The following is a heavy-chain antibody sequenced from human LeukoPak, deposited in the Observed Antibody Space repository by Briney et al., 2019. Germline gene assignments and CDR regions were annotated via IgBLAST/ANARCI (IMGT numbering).Heavy chain of an antibody. CDR3: ARDRSVGIAAAGYYYYYYGMDV. CDR2: IWYDGSNK. D-gene: IGHD6-13*01. Sequence: GGSLRLSCAASGFTFSSYGMHWVRQAPGKGLEWVAVIWYDGSNKYYADSVKGRFTISRDNSKNTLYLQMNSLRAEDTAVYYCARDRSVGIAAAGYYYYYYGMDVWGQGTTVTVSS. J-gene: IGHJ6*02. V-gene: IGHV3-33*01. CDR1: GFTFSSYG.